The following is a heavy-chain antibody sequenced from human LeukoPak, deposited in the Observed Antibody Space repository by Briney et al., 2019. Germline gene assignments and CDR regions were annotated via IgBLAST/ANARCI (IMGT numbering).Heavy chain of an antibody. V-gene: IGHV3-21*01. J-gene: IGHJ4*02. Sequence: GGSLRLSCAASGFTFSSYSMNWVRQAPGQGLEWVSSISTSSSYIYYADSVKGRFTISRDNAKNSLFLQMNSLRAEDTAVYYCASGWYDQGFDYWAREPWSPSPQ. CDR3: ASGWYDQGFDY. CDR2: ISTSSSYI. D-gene: IGHD6-19*01. CDR1: GFTFSSYS.